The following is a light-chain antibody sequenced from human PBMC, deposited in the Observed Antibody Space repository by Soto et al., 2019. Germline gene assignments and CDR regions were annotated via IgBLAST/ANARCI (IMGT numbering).Light chain of an antibody. CDR1: QSISSW. CDR3: QQYNSYSQT. V-gene: IGKV1-5*03. J-gene: IGKJ1*01. Sequence: ITQSPATLSVSPGGRATLSCRASQSISSWLAWYQQKPGKAPKLLIYKASSLESGVPSRFRGSGSGTEFTLTVGRLQPDDFETYYCQQYNSYSQTFGQGTKVDIK. CDR2: KAS.